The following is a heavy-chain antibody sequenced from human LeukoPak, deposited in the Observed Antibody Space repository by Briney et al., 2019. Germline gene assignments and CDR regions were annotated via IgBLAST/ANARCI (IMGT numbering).Heavy chain of an antibody. D-gene: IGHD3-10*01. CDR3: ARDRTMARGVGTSDY. J-gene: IGHJ4*02. CDR1: GFTFSNFW. Sequence: GGSLRLSCAASGFTFSNFWMSWVRQAPGKGLEWVANIKEDGSEKNYLDSVKGRFTISRDDAKKSLYLQMNSLREEDTAMYYCARDRTMARGVGTSDYWGQGTLVTVSS. V-gene: IGHV3-7*01. CDR2: IKEDGSEK.